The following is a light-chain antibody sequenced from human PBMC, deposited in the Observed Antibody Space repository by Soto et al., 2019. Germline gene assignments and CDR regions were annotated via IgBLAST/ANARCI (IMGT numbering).Light chain of an antibody. CDR2: EVS. CDR1: SSDVGGYNY. V-gene: IGLV2-14*01. Sequence: QSVLTQPASVSGSPGQSITISCTGTSSDVGGYNYVSWYQQHPGKAPKLMIYEVSNRPSGVSNRFSGSKSGNTASLTISGLQAEDEADYYCNSYTSSSPWVFGGGTQLTVL. CDR3: NSYTSSSPWV. J-gene: IGLJ3*02.